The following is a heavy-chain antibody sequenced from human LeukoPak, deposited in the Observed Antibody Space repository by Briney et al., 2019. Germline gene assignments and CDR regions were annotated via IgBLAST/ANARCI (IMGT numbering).Heavy chain of an antibody. Sequence: SETLSLTCTVSGGSISSYYWSWVRQPAGKGLEWIGRIYTSGSTNYNPPLKSRVTTSVDKSKNQFSLKLSSVTAADTAVYYCARIYGYAFDIWGQGTMVIVSA. CDR1: GGSISSYY. D-gene: IGHD5-18*01. CDR2: IYTSGST. CDR3: ARIYGYAFDI. J-gene: IGHJ3*02. V-gene: IGHV4-4*07.